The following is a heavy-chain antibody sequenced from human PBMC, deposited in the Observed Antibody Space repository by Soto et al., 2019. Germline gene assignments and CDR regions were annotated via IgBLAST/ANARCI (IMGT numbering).Heavy chain of an antibody. CDR1: GGSISSGGYY. J-gene: IGHJ3*02. Sequence: QVQLQESGPGLVKPSQTLSLTCTVSGGSISSGGYYWSWIRQHPGKGLEWIGYIYYSGSTYYNPSLKGRVTISVNTSKNHFSLKLSSVTAADTAVYYCARDRSGRCSSTSCYVRAFDIWGQGTMVTVSS. V-gene: IGHV4-31*03. CDR3: ARDRSGRCSSTSCYVRAFDI. D-gene: IGHD2-2*01. CDR2: IYYSGST.